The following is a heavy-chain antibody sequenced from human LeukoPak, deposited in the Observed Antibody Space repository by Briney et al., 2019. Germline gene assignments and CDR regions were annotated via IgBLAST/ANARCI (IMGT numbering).Heavy chain of an antibody. J-gene: IGHJ3*02. D-gene: IGHD5-12*01. CDR3: ARVYRWLHPNDAFDI. V-gene: IGHV1-2*02. CDR2: ITPNSGGT. Sequence: EASVKVSCKASGYTFTGYYMHWVRQAPGQGFEWMGWITPNSGGTNYAQKFQGRVTMTSDTSISTAYMELSRLRSNDTAVYYCARVYRWLHPNDAFDIWGQGTMVTVSS. CDR1: GYTFTGYY.